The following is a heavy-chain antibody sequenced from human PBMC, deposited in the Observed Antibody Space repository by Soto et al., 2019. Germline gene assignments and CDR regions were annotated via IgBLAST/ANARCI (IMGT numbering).Heavy chain of an antibody. J-gene: IGHJ6*02. CDR2: ISYDGSNK. D-gene: IGHD5-18*01. Sequence: GESLKISCAASGFTFSSYAMHWVRQAPGKGLEWVAVISYDGSNKYYADSVKGRFTISRDNSKNTLYLQMNSLRAEDTAVYYCARDRLKAATVSYYYGMDVWGQGTTVTVSS. CDR1: GFTFSSYA. CDR3: ARDRLKAATVSYYYGMDV. V-gene: IGHV3-30-3*01.